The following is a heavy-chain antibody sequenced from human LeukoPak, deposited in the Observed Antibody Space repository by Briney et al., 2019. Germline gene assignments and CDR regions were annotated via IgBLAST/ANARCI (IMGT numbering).Heavy chain of an antibody. Sequence: LRLSCAASGFTFSSYEMNWVRQPPGKGLEWIGSVYFSGSSFYNPSLESRLTISIDTSKKQFSLKLSSVTAADAAVYYCARQRLSVYDWNYFDYWGQGTLVTVSS. CDR1: GFTFSSYE. CDR3: ARQRLSVYDWNYFDY. CDR2: VYFSGSS. D-gene: IGHD5/OR15-5a*01. J-gene: IGHJ4*02. V-gene: IGHV4-39*01.